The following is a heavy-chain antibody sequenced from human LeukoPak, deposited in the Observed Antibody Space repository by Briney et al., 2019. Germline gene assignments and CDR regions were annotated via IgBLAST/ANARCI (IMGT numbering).Heavy chain of an antibody. V-gene: IGHV3-23*01. D-gene: IGHD3-16*01. Sequence: GGSLRLSCAASGFTFSNYAMSWVRQAPGKGLEWVSAISGSGGSTYYADSVKGRFTISRDNSKNTLYLHMNSLRAEDTAIYYCATRSYGGSGYWGQGTLVTVSS. J-gene: IGHJ4*02. CDR3: ATRSYGGSGY. CDR1: GFTFSNYA. CDR2: ISGSGGST.